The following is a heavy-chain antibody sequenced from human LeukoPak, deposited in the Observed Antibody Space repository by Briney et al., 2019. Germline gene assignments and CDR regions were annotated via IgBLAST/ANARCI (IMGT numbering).Heavy chain of an antibody. V-gene: IGHV1-3*01. D-gene: IGHD6-19*01. CDR2: INAGNGNT. Sequence: GAPVKVSCKASGHTFTSYAMHWVRQAPGQRLEWMGWINAGNGNTKYSQKFQGRVTITRDTSASTAYMELSSLRSEDTAVYYCARIRVPIAVAGITDSFDYWGQGTLVTVSS. CDR1: GHTFTSYA. CDR3: ARIRVPIAVAGITDSFDY. J-gene: IGHJ4*02.